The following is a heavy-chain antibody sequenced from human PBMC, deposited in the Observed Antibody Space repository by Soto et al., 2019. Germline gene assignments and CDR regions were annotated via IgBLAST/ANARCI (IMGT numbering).Heavy chain of an antibody. D-gene: IGHD4-17*01. V-gene: IGHV4-61*01. J-gene: IGHJ4*02. CDR3: ARTHYGDYGITRVFDY. CDR2: IYYSGST. CDR1: CGSVISGSYY. Sequence: PSETLSLTCTFSCGSVISGSYYWSWIRQPPGKGLEWIGYIYYSGSTNYNPSLKSRVTISVDTSKNQFSLKLSSVTAADTAVYYCARTHYGDYGITRVFDYWGQGTLVTVSS.